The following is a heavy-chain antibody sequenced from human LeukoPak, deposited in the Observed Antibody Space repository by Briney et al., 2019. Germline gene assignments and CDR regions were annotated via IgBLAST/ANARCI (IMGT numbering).Heavy chain of an antibody. Sequence: SETLSLTCTVSGGSISSYYWSWIRQPAGKGLEWIGRIYSGGSTNYNPSLKSRVTMSVDSSNNQFSLKLSSVTAADTAVFYCARENTGSYREFDYWGPGTLVIVSS. D-gene: IGHD1-26*01. CDR2: IYSGGST. CDR1: GGSISSYY. J-gene: IGHJ4*02. CDR3: ARENTGSYREFDY. V-gene: IGHV4-4*07.